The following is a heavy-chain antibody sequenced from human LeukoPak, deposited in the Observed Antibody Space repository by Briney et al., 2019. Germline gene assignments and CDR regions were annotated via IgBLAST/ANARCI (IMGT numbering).Heavy chain of an antibody. CDR3: ARGAFYGDWFDAFDI. J-gene: IGHJ3*02. CDR1: GFTFSDYY. V-gene: IGHV3-11*01. CDR2: ISSSGSTI. Sequence: GGSLRLSCAASGFTFSDYYMSWIRQAPGKGLEWVSYISSSGSTIYYADSVKGRFTISRDNAKNSLYLQMNSLRAEDTAVYYCARGAFYGDWFDAFDIWGQGTMVTVSS. D-gene: IGHD4-17*01.